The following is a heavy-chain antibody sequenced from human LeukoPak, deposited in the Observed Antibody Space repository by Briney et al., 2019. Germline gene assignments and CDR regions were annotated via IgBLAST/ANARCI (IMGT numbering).Heavy chain of an antibody. V-gene: IGHV3-53*04. D-gene: IGHD5-24*01. CDR2: IYDNGDA. CDR1: GFTVSSNY. J-gene: IGHJ4*02. Sequence: GGSLRLSCAASGFTVSSNYTSWVRQALGKGLEWVSVIYDNGDAYSADSVKGRFTISRHNSKNTLYLQMNSLRPEDTAVYYCAGGSRRDGYDYWGQGTLVTVSS. CDR3: AGGSRRDGYDY.